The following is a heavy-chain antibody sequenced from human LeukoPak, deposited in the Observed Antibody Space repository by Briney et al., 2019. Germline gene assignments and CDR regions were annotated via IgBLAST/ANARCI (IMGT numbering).Heavy chain of an antibody. CDR2: ISGSGGST. J-gene: IGHJ4*02. V-gene: IGHV3-23*01. CDR1: GFSLSSYA. Sequence: GGSLRLSCAASGFSLSSYAMSWVRQAPGKGLEWVSAISGSGGSTYYADSVKGRFTISRDNSKNTLYLQMNSLGAEDTAVYYCAKGTMSGSYYEGILDYWGQGTLVTVSS. D-gene: IGHD1-26*01. CDR3: AKGTMSGSYYEGILDY.